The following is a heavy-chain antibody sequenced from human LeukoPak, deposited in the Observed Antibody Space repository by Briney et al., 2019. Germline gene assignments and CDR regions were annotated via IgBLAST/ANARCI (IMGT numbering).Heavy chain of an antibody. CDR3: ARLAVAGPFDY. D-gene: IGHD6-19*01. Sequence: GGSLRLSCAASGFTFSSYSMNWVRQAPGKGLEWVSSISSSSSYIYYADSVKGRFTISRDNAKNSLYLQMNSLRAEDTAVHYCARLAVAGPFDYWGQGTLVTVSS. J-gene: IGHJ4*02. V-gene: IGHV3-21*01. CDR2: ISSSSSYI. CDR1: GFTFSSYS.